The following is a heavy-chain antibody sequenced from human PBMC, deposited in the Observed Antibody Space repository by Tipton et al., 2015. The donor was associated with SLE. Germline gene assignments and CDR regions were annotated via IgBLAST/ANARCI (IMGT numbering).Heavy chain of an antibody. CDR2: IYYSGST. D-gene: IGHD6-13*01. CDR1: GGSISSHY. CDR3: ARDPVIAAAGTEGAFDI. Sequence: TLSLTCTVSGGSISSHYWSWIRQPPGKGLEWIGYIYYSGSTNYNPSLKSRVTISVDTSKNQFSLKLSSVTAADTAVYYCARDPVIAAAGTEGAFDIWGQGTMVTVSS. J-gene: IGHJ3*02. V-gene: IGHV4-59*11.